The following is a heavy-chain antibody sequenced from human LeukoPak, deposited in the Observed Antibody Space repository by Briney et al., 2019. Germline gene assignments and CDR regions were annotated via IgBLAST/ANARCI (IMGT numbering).Heavy chain of an antibody. CDR1: GYTFTGYY. J-gene: IGHJ4*02. D-gene: IGHD6-6*01. Sequence: ASVKVSCKASGYTFTGYYMHWVRQAPGQGFEWMGWINPNSGGTNYAQKFQGRVAMTRDTSISTAYMELSRLRSDDTAVYYCAREHSSSSGKVFDYWGQGTLVTVSS. CDR3: AREHSSSSGKVFDY. V-gene: IGHV1-2*02. CDR2: INPNSGGT.